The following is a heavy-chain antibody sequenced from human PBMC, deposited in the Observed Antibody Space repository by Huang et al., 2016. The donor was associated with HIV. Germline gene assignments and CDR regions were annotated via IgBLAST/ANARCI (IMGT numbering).Heavy chain of an antibody. CDR1: GFTFSAFS. D-gene: IGHD3-9*01. V-gene: IGHV3-48*01. Sequence: EVQLVESGGRLVRPGGSLRLACAASGFTFSAFSMNWIRQAPGTGLAWISYIRIDIGLPYYADSVKGRFTISRDTAKNALYLQMNRLRADDTALYFWARGKYDVLTGWDDTYYFDHWGQGTLVTVSS. J-gene: IGHJ4*02. CDR3: ARGKYDVLTGWDDTYYFDH. CDR2: IRIDIGLP.